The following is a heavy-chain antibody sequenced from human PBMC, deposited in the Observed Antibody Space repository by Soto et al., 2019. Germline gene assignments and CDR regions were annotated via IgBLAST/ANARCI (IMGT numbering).Heavy chain of an antibody. J-gene: IGHJ5*02. V-gene: IGHV4-31*03. CDR1: GGSISSGGYY. CDR2: IYYSGST. Sequence: SETLSLTCTVSGGSISSGGYYWSWIRQHPGKGLEWIGYIYYSGSTYYNPSLKSRVTISVDTSKNQFSLKLSSVTAADTAVYYCARVRVIAAAGTDRHGNWFDPWGQGTLVTVSS. CDR3: ARVRVIAAAGTDRHGNWFDP. D-gene: IGHD6-13*01.